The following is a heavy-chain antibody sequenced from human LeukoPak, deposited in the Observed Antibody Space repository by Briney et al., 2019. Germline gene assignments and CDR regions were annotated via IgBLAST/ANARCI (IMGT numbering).Heavy chain of an antibody. CDR2: IIPIFGTA. J-gene: IGHJ4*02. CDR1: GGTFSSYA. Sequence: GASVKVSCKASGGTFSSYAISWVRQAPGQGLGWMGGIIPIFGTANYAQKFQGRVTITTDESTSTAYMELSSLRSEDTAVYYCALPGGRPVTTTPLGFDYWGQGTLVTVSS. D-gene: IGHD4-17*01. CDR3: ALPGGRPVTTTPLGFDY. V-gene: IGHV1-69*05.